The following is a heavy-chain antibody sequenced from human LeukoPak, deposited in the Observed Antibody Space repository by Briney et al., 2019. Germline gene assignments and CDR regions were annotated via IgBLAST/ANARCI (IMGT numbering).Heavy chain of an antibody. CDR2: ISGSGGST. CDR1: GFTFSSYA. V-gene: IGHV3-23*01. J-gene: IGHJ4*02. CDR3: AKRGGSGSYSGYFDY. D-gene: IGHD1-26*01. Sequence: GGSLRLSCAASGFTFSSYAMSWVRQAPGKGLEWVSAISGSGGSTYHADSVKGRFTISRDNSKNTLYLQMNSLRAEDTAVYYCAKRGGSGSYSGYFDYWGQGTLVTVSS.